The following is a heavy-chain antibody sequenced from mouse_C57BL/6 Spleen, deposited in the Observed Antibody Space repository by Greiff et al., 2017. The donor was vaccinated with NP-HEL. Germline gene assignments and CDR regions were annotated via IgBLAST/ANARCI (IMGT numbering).Heavy chain of an antibody. CDR3: TTYGYYGSAWFAY. Sequence: VQLQQSGAELVRPGASVKLSCTASGFNIKDYYMHWVKQRPEQGLEWIGRIDPEDGDTEYAPKFQGKATMTADTSSNTAYLQLSSLTSEDTAVYYCTTYGYYGSAWFAYWGQGTLVTVSA. CDR1: GFNIKDYY. V-gene: IGHV14-1*01. D-gene: IGHD2-2*01. J-gene: IGHJ3*01. CDR2: IDPEDGDT.